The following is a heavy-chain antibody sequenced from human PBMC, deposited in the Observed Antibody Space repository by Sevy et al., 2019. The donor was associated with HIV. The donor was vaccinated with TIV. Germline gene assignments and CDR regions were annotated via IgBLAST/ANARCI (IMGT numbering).Heavy chain of an antibody. J-gene: IGHJ3*02. Sequence: GGSLRLSCAASGFTFSSYAMSWVRQAPGKGLEWVSAISGSGGSTYYADSVKGRFTISRDNTKNTLYLQMNSLRAEDTAVYYCAKDRSSGWFFDAFDIWGQGTMVTVSS. V-gene: IGHV3-23*01. CDR2: ISGSGGST. D-gene: IGHD6-19*01. CDR3: AKDRSSGWFFDAFDI. CDR1: GFTFSSYA.